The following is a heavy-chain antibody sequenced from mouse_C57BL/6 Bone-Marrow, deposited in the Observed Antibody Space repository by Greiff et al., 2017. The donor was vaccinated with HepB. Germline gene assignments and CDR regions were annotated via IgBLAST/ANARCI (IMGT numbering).Heavy chain of an antibody. CDR2: IYPGGGYT. CDR3: ARVYYGNYVYAMDY. Sequence: VQLQQSGAELVRPGTSVKMSCKASGYTFTNYWIGWAKQRPGHGLEWIGDIYPGGGYTNYNEKFKGKAKLTADKSSSTAYMQFSSLTSEDSAIYYCARVYYGNYVYAMDYWGQGTSVTVSS. CDR1: GYTFTNYW. D-gene: IGHD2-1*01. J-gene: IGHJ4*01. V-gene: IGHV1-63*01.